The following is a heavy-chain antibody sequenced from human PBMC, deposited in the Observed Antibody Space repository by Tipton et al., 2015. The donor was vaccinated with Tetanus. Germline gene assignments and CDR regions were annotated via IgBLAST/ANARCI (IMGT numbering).Heavy chain of an antibody. Sequence: TLSLTCTVYGGSISGYYWSWIRQPPGKGLEWIGDINHSGSTNYNPSLKSRVTISVDTSKNQFSLKLSSVTAADTAVYYCARGTRSGWYYFSGMDVWGQGTTVTVSS. CDR2: INHSGST. J-gene: IGHJ6*02. CDR3: ARGTRSGWYYFSGMDV. D-gene: IGHD6-19*01. V-gene: IGHV4-34*01. CDR1: GGSISGYY.